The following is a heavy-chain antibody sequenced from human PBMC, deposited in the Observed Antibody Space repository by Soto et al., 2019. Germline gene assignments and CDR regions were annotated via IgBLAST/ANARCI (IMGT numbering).Heavy chain of an antibody. CDR2: IYYSGST. CDR1: GGSISSYY. J-gene: IGHJ6*02. V-gene: IGHV4-59*08. D-gene: IGHD6-13*01. CDR3: ARTYKRSSWTYYYYYGMDV. Sequence: TLSLTCTVSGGSISSYYWSWIRQPPGKGLEWIGYIYYSGSTNYNPSLKSRVTISVDTSKNQFSLKLSSVTAADTAVYYCARTYKRSSWTYYYYYGMDVWGQGTTVTVSS.